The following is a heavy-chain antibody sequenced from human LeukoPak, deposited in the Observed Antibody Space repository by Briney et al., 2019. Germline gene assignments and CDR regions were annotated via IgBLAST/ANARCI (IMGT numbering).Heavy chain of an antibody. D-gene: IGHD5-12*01. CDR2: MASSGRTI. V-gene: IGHV3-11*01. Sequence: GGSLRLSCAVPGFTPLAYSMTWIRQAPGKGLECVSYMASSGRTIYSADSVMGRFTVSRDNTKNSLYLQMTSLSAEDTAVYYCARSGYGEYDFWGQGTLVTVSS. CDR1: GFTPLAYS. J-gene: IGHJ4*02. CDR3: ARSGYGEYDF.